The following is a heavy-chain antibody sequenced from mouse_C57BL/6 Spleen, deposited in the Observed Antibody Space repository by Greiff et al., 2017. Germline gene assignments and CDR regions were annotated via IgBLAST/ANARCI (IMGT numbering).Heavy chain of an antibody. V-gene: IGHV5-17*01. J-gene: IGHJ1*03. CDR3: ARRTYWYFDV. CDR1: GFTFSDYG. Sequence: EVKLMESGGGLVKPGGSLKLSCAASGFTFSDYGMHWVRQAPEKGLEWVAYISSGSSTTYYADTVKGRFTISRDNAKNTLFLQMTSLRSEDTAMYYCARRTYWYFDVWGTGTTVTVSS. CDR2: ISSGSSTT.